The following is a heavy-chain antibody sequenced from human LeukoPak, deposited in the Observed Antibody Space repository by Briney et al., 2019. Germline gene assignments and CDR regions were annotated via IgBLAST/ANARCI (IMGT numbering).Heavy chain of an antibody. CDR2: IRYNGNNQ. CDR3: ARDRGGIGYYMDV. CDR1: GFTFNNYG. Sequence: GGSLRLSCAASGFTFNNYGMHWVRQAPGKGLEWVAFIRYNGNNQYYADSVKGRFTISRDNAKNSFYLQMNSLRAEDTALYYCARDRGGIGYYMDVWGKGTTVTVSS. D-gene: IGHD3-16*02. J-gene: IGHJ6*03. V-gene: IGHV3-30*02.